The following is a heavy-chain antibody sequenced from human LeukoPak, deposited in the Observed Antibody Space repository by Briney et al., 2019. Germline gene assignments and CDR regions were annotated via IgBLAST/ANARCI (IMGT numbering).Heavy chain of an antibody. J-gene: IGHJ5*02. Sequence: ASVKVSCKASGYTFTSYGIDWVRQAPGQGLEWMGRISAYNGNTNYAQKLQGRVTMTTDTSTSTAYMELRSLRSDNTAVYYCARDTCSSGCSSNRFDPWGQGTLVTVSS. CDR1: GYTFTSYG. V-gene: IGHV1-18*01. CDR2: ISAYNGNT. D-gene: IGHD6-19*01. CDR3: ARDTCSSGCSSNRFDP.